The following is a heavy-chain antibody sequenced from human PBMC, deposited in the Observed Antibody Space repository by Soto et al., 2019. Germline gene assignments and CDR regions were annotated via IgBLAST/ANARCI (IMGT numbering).Heavy chain of an antibody. CDR1: GYTFTRYG. V-gene: IGHV1-18*01. CDR2: INTYNGNT. D-gene: IGHD2-8*01. CDR3: AMVDVHVTPSPKDL. J-gene: IGHJ6*02. Sequence: ASVKVSCKASGYTFTRYGIGWARQAPGQGLEWMGWINTYNGNTNYAQNVQGRVTLTTDTSTGTAYMELRSLRSNDTAIYYCAMVDVHVTPSPKDLWGQGTTFTVSS.